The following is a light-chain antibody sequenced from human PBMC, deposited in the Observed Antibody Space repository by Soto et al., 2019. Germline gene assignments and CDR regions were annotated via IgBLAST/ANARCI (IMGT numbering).Light chain of an antibody. CDR3: QHYVERSPIT. CDR2: GAS. J-gene: IGKJ5*01. CDR1: ESVSSR. V-gene: IGKV3-20*01. Sequence: EIGLTQSPGTLSLSPGDRATLSCRASESVSSRLAWYQQKPGQAPRLLISGASSRATGIPDRFSGSGSGTDFTLTISRLEPEDFALYYCQHYVERSPITFGQGTRLEIK.